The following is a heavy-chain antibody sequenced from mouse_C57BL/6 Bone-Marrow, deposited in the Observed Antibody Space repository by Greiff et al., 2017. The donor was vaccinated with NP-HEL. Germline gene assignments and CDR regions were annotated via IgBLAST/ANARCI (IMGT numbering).Heavy chain of an antibody. CDR2: IWWDDDK. Sequence: QVQLKESGPGILQPSQTLSLTCSFSGFSLSTFGMGVGWIRQPSGKGLEWLAHIWWDDDKYYNPALQSRLTISTDTSKTQVFLKIAKVDTADTATYYWARITITTVVARYFDVWGTGTTVTVSS. D-gene: IGHD1-1*01. CDR1: GFSLSTFGMG. J-gene: IGHJ1*03. V-gene: IGHV8-8*01. CDR3: ARITITTVVARYFDV.